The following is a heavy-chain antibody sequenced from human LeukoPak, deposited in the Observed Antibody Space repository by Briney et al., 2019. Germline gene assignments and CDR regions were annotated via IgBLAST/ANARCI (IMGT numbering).Heavy chain of an antibody. V-gene: IGHV3-21*01. CDR2: ISSSSTYI. J-gene: IGHJ5*02. Sequence: GGSLRLSCAASGFTFSSYAINWVRQAPGKGLEWVSSISSSSTYIYYADSVKGRFTISRDNAKNSLYLQINSLRAEDTAVYYCARDSSYSNYIFAAWGQGTLVTVSS. CDR1: GFTFSSYA. D-gene: IGHD4-11*01. CDR3: ARDSSYSNYIFAA.